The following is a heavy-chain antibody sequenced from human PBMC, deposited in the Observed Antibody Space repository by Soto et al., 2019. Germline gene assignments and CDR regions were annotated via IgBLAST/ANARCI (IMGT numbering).Heavy chain of an antibody. CDR1: GYSFTCYD. V-gene: IGHV1-8*01. CDR2: MNPNSGNT. J-gene: IGHJ4*02. Sequence: GASVKVSCKDSGYSFTCYDMNWVRQATEQGFEWMGWMNPNSGNTGYAQKFQGRVTMTRDTSITTAYMELSSLRSEDTAVYYCARSGRYCISTSCHRAVDYWGQGTLVTVSP. CDR3: ARSGRYCISTSCHRAVDY. D-gene: IGHD2-2*01.